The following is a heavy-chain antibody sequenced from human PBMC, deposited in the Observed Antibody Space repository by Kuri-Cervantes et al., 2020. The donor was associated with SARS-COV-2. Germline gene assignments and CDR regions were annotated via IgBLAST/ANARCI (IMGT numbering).Heavy chain of an antibody. D-gene: IGHD3-3*01. CDR1: GFTFSSYG. J-gene: IGHJ6*02. CDR2: ISYDGSNK. V-gene: IGHV3-30*18. CDR3: AKEEKVLRFLEWLGGMDV. Sequence: GESLKISCAASGFTFSSYGMHWVRQAPGKGLEWVAVISYDGSNKYYADSVKGRFTISRDNSKNTLYLQMNSLRAEDTAVYYCAKEEKVLRFLEWLGGMDVWGRGTTVTVSS.